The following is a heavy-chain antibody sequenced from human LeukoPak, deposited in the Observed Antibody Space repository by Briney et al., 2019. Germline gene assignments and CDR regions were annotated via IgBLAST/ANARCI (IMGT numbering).Heavy chain of an antibody. CDR3: TTDVEMTTKN. Sequence: GGSLRLSCAASGFTFSNAWMSWVRQAPGKGLEWVGRIKSKTDGGTTYYAAPVKGRFTISRDDSKNMLYLQMNSLKTEDTAVHYCTTDVEMTTKNWGQGTLVTVSS. CDR2: IKSKTDGGTT. V-gene: IGHV3-15*01. CDR1: GFTFSNAW. J-gene: IGHJ4*02. D-gene: IGHD5-24*01.